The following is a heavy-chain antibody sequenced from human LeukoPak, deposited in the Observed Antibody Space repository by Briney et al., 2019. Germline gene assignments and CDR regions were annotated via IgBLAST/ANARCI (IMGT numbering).Heavy chain of an antibody. CDR1: GGSISSYY. Sequence: PSETLSLTCTVSGGSISSYYWSWIRQPPGKGLEWIGYIYYSGSTNYNPSLKSRVTISVDTSKNQFSLKLSSVTAADTAVYYCARGWFGELSSYYYYYMDVWGKGTTVTVSS. J-gene: IGHJ6*03. CDR2: IYYSGST. CDR3: ARGWFGELSSYYYYYMDV. V-gene: IGHV4-59*01. D-gene: IGHD3-10*01.